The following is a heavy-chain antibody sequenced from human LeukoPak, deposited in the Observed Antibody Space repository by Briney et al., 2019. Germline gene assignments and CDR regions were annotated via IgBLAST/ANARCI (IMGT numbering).Heavy chain of an antibody. D-gene: IGHD2-15*01. J-gene: IGHJ5*02. CDR3: ERGTILLVVVAATGWFDP. CDR2: INHSGST. Sequence: SETLSLTCAVYGGSFSGYYWSWIRQPPGKGLEWIGEINHSGSTNYNPSLKSRITISVDTSKNQFSLKLSSVTAADTAVYYCERGTILLVVVAATGWFDPWGQGTLVTVSS. CDR1: GGSFSGYY. V-gene: IGHV4-34*01.